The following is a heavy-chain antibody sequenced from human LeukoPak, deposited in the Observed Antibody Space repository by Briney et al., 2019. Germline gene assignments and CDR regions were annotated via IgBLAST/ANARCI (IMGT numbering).Heavy chain of an antibody. J-gene: IGHJ5*02. V-gene: IGHV3-74*01. CDR2: INGDGSRT. CDR3: AKGYSNGYGA. D-gene: IGHD6-19*01. CDR1: GFTFRSYW. Sequence: GGSLRLSCAASGFTFRSYWMHWVRQDPGKGLVWVSRINGDGSRTNYADSVTGRFTVSRDNVKNTVYLQMNSLRAEDTAVYYCAKGYSNGYGAWGQGTLVTVSS.